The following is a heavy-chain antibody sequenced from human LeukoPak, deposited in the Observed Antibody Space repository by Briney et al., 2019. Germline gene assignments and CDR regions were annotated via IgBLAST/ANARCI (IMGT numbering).Heavy chain of an antibody. J-gene: IGHJ6*02. Sequence: ASVKVSCKASGYTFTGYYMHWVRQAPGQGLEWMRWINPNSGGTNYAQKFQGWVTMTRDTSISTAYMELSRLRSDDTAVYYCARDRQQLGYYYYGMDVWGQGTTVTVSS. CDR2: INPNSGGT. CDR1: GYTFTGYY. D-gene: IGHD6-13*01. CDR3: ARDRQQLGYYYYGMDV. V-gene: IGHV1-2*04.